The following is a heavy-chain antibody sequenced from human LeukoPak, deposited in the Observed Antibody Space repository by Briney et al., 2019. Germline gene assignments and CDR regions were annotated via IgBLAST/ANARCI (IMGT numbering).Heavy chain of an antibody. V-gene: IGHV3-48*03. CDR2: ISSSGSTI. CDR1: GFTFSSYE. D-gene: IGHD4-17*01. J-gene: IGHJ5*02. CDR3: ARAPNAAYGGA. Sequence: GGSLRLSCAASGFTFSSYEMNWVRQAPGKGLEWVSYISSSGSTIYYADSVKGRFTISRDNAKNSLFLQINSLRVEDTAVYCCARAPNAAYGGAWGQGTLVTVSS.